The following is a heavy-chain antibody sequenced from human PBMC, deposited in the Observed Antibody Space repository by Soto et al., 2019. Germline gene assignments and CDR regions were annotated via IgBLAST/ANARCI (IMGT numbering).Heavy chain of an antibody. V-gene: IGHV1-69*13. Sequence: GASVKVSCKASGGTFSSYAISWVRQAPGQGLEWMGGIIPIFGTANYAQKFQGRVTITADESTSTAYMELSSLRSEDTAVYYCAGSKPNQWLASYYYYYYGMDVWGQGTTVTVSS. D-gene: IGHD6-19*01. CDR3: AGSKPNQWLASYYYYYYGMDV. CDR1: GGTFSSYA. J-gene: IGHJ6*02. CDR2: IIPIFGTA.